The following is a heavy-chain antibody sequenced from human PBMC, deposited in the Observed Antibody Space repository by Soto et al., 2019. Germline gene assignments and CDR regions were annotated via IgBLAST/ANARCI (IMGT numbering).Heavy chain of an antibody. D-gene: IGHD6-13*01. CDR1: GDSVSSSSAA. CDR3: ARGGSSWSDFDYYYYGMDV. V-gene: IGHV6-1*01. CDR2: TYYRSKWYN. J-gene: IGHJ6*02. Sequence: SQTLSLTCAISGDSVSSSSAAWNWFRQSPSRGLEWLGRTYYRSKWYNDYAVSVKSRITINPDTSKNQFSLQLNSVTPEDTAVYYCARGGSSWSDFDYYYYGMDVWGQGTTVTV.